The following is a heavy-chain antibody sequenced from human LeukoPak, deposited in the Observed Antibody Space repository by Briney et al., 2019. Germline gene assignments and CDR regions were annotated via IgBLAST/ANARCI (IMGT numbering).Heavy chain of an antibody. CDR1: GGSISSSSYY. D-gene: IGHD5-18*01. J-gene: IGHJ3*02. Sequence: SETLSLTCTVSGGSISSSSYYWGWIRQPPGKGLEWIGSIYHSGSTYYNPSLKSRVTISVDTSKNQFSLKLSSVTAADTAVYYCARERGGGIYSYGPPRGVAFDIWGQGTMVTVSS. V-gene: IGHV4-39*07. CDR3: ARERGGGIYSYGPPRGVAFDI. CDR2: IYHSGST.